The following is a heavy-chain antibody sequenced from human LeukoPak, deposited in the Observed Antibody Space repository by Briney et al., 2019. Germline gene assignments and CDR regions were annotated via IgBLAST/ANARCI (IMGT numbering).Heavy chain of an antibody. CDR1: GFTFGTYW. CDR3: ARDFGPNSIDY. Sequence: PGGSLRLSCTASGFTFGTYWMSWIRQTPEKGLGWVANLNRDGSGAYYLDSVKGRFTISRDNAKNSVYLQMNSLRADDTAVYYCARDFGPNSIDYWGQGTLVTVSS. CDR2: LNRDGSGA. D-gene: IGHD4/OR15-4a*01. J-gene: IGHJ4*02. V-gene: IGHV3-7*01.